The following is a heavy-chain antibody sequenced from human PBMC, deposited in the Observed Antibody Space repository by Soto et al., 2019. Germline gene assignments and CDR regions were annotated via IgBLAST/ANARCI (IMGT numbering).Heavy chain of an antibody. V-gene: IGHV1-69*01. D-gene: IGHD2-15*01. CDR1: GGTFSKYP. CDR2: IIPILGTP. CDR3: ARGGLAGYCTGGSCYSPNYYYYYGMDV. Sequence: QVQLVQSGAEVKKPGSSVKVSCKASGGTFSKYPISWVRQAPGQGLEWMGGIIPILGTPNYAQKFQGRVTIIADESTSTAHMELSSLRSEDTAVYFCARGGLAGYCTGGSCYSPNYYYYYGMDVWGQGTTVTVSS. J-gene: IGHJ6*02.